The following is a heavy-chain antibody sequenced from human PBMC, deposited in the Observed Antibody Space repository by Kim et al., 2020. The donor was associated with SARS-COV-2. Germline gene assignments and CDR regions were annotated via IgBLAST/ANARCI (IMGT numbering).Heavy chain of an antibody. Sequence: GGSLRLSCAASGFTFSSYAMHWVCQAPGKGLEWVAVISYDGSNKYYADSVKGRFTISRDNSKNTLYLQMNSLRAEDTAVYYCARDAHDYGDYGPGGYWGQGTLVTVSS. CDR1: GFTFSSYA. CDR3: ARDAHDYGDYGPGGY. J-gene: IGHJ4*02. D-gene: IGHD4-17*01. V-gene: IGHV3-30*04. CDR2: ISYDGSNK.